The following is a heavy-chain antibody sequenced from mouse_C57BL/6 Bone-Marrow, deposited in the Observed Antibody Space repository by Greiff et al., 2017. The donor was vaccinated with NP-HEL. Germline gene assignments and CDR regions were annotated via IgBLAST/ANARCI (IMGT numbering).Heavy chain of an antibody. D-gene: IGHD5-5*01. CDR3: ARQDYQYFEY. CDR1: GFTFSSYG. J-gene: IGHJ2*01. CDR2: ISSGGSYT. V-gene: IGHV5-6*01. Sequence: DVQLVESGGDLVKPGGSLKLSCAASGFTFSSYGMSWVRQTPDKRLEWVATISSGGSYTYYPDSVKGRFTISRDNAKNTLYLQMSSLKSEDTAMYYCARQDYQYFEYWGQGTTLTVSS.